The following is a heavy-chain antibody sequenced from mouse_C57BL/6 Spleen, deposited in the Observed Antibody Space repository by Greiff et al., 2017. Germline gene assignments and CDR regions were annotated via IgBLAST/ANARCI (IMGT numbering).Heavy chain of an antibody. CDR3: ARHGYYSYYFDY. CDR2: ISSGSSTI. D-gene: IGHD2-3*01. CDR1: GFTFSDYG. V-gene: IGHV5-17*01. J-gene: IGHJ2*01. Sequence: VQLQQSGGGLVKPGGSLKLSCAASGFTFSDYGMHWVRQAPEKGLEWVAYISSGSSTIYYADTVKGRFTISRDNAKNTLFLQMTSLRSEDTAMYYCARHGYYSYYFDYWGQGTTLTVSS.